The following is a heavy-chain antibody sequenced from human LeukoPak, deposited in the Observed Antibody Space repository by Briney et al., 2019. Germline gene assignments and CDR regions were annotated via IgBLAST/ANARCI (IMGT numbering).Heavy chain of an antibody. CDR2: IKPKTDGETT. CDR1: GFTFSSYG. CDR3: ITPLPYSAQ. V-gene: IGHV3-15*07. D-gene: IGHD2-21*01. J-gene: IGHJ4*02. Sequence: GGSLRLSCAASGFTFSSYGMHWVRQAPGKGLEWVGRIKPKTDGETTEYAAPVKDRFSISRDDSKSMMYLQMNSLKTEDAAVYYCITPLPYSAQGGRGTLVTVSS.